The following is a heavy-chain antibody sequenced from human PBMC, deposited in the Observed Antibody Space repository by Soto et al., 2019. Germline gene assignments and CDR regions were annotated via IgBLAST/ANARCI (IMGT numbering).Heavy chain of an antibody. CDR1: GYRFTSFW. CDR2: IYPGDADI. V-gene: IGHV5-51*01. D-gene: IGHD5-12*01. J-gene: IGHJ5*02. CDR3: ARGIEMARIGWFDP. Sequence: GESLKISCKGSGYRFTSFWIGWVRQVPGKGLEWLGIIYPGDADIRYTPSFQGQVTMSADKSISTAYLQWSSLKASDTAIYYCARGIEMARIGWFDPWGQGTLVTVSS.